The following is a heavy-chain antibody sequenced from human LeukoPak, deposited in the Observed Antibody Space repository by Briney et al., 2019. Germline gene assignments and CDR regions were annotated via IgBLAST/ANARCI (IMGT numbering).Heavy chain of an antibody. V-gene: IGHV1-46*01. CDR1: GYTFTSYY. D-gene: IGHD1-1*01. CDR2: INPSGGST. Sequence: ASVKVSCKASGYTFTSYYIDWVRQATGQGREWMGVINPSGGSTRYAQKFQGRVTMTGDPSTRTVYMELSSLTSDDTAVYYCARGTTDAYWGQGTPVTVSS. CDR3: ARGTTDAY. J-gene: IGHJ4*02.